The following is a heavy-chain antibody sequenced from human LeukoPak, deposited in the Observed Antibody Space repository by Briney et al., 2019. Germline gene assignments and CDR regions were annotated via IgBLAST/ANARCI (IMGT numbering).Heavy chain of an antibody. CDR3: AKKAGYDSMSIDY. V-gene: IGHV3-23*01. CDR1: GCTVRSYA. J-gene: IGHJ4*02. CDR2: ISGSGGST. D-gene: IGHD3-22*01. Sequence: GASLRLSCAASGCTVRSYAMSWVRQAPGKGLEWVSAISGSGGSTYYADSVKGRFTISRDNSKNTLYLQMNSLRAEDTAVYYCAKKAGYDSMSIDYWGQGTLVTVSS.